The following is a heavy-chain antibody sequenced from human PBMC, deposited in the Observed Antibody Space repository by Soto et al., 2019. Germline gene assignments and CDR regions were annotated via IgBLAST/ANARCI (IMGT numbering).Heavy chain of an antibody. CDR2: ISTSGGYK. V-gene: IGHV3-21*01. CDR3: AGERSALPGARDAMDV. Sequence: GGSLRLSCAASGFNFKTYSMNWVRQAPGKGLEWVSFISTSGGYKYYADSVRGRFTISRDNAKKSVYLEMNSLTADDTAVYYCAGERSALPGARDAMDVWGQGTTVTVSS. D-gene: IGHD1-26*01. J-gene: IGHJ6*02. CDR1: GFNFKTYS.